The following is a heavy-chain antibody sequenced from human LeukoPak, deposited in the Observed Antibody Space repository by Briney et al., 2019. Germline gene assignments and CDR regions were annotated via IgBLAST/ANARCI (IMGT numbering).Heavy chain of an antibody. V-gene: IGHV4-59*01. CDR2: IYYSGST. D-gene: IGHD3-22*01. Sequence: SETLSLTCTVSGGSISSYYWSWIRQPPGKGLEWIGYIYYSGSTNYNPSLKSRVTISVDTSKSQFPLKLSSVTAADTAVYYCARDASPPATYYYDSSGYSGAFDIWGQGTMVTVSS. CDR1: GGSISSYY. J-gene: IGHJ3*02. CDR3: ARDASPPATYYYDSSGYSGAFDI.